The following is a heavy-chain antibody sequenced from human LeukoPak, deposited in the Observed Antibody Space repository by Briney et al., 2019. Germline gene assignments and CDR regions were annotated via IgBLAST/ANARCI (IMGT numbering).Heavy chain of an antibody. CDR3: AKIGLTTHRGPGDY. Sequence: PGGSLRLSCAASGFTFSSYAMSWVRQAPGKGLEWVSAISGSGGSTYYAGSVKGRFTISRDNSKNTLYLQMNSLRAEDTAVYYCAKIGLTTHRGPGDYWGQGTLVTVSS. CDR2: ISGSGGST. V-gene: IGHV3-23*01. J-gene: IGHJ4*02. D-gene: IGHD4-11*01. CDR1: GFTFSSYA.